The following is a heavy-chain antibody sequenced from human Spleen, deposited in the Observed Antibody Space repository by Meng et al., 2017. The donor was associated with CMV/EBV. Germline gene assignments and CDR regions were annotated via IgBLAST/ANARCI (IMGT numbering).Heavy chain of an antibody. CDR3: AKGLALSFQGDAFDI. J-gene: IGHJ3*02. CDR1: GFSFSTSA. V-gene: IGHV3-9*01. D-gene: IGHD2/OR15-2a*01. Sequence: GGSLRLSCAASGFSFSTSAMSWVRQAPGKGLEWVSGISWNSGSMDYADSVKGRFTISRDNAKNSLYLQMNSLRAEDTALYYCAKGLALSFQGDAFDIWGQGTMVTVSS. CDR2: ISWNSGSM.